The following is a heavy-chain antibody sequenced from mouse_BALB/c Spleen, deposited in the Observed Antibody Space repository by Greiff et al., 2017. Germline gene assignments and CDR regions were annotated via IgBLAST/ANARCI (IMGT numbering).Heavy chain of an antibody. Sequence: EVQLVESGPGLVKPSQSLSLTCTVTGYSITSDYAWNWIRQFPGNKLEWMGYISYSGSTSYNPSLKSRISITRDTSKNQFFLQLNSVTTEDTATYYCARSGYYKFAYWGQGTLVTVSA. CDR1: GYSITSDYA. J-gene: IGHJ3*01. CDR2: ISYSGST. V-gene: IGHV3-2*02. CDR3: ARSGYYKFAY. D-gene: IGHD2-3*01.